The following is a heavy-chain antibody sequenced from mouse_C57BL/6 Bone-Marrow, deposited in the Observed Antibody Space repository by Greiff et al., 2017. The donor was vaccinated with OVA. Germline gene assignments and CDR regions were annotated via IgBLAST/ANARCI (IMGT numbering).Heavy chain of an antibody. CDR3: ARQFLGY. Sequence: QVQLQQSGPELVKPGASVKISCKASGYAFSSSWMNWVKQRPGKGLEWIGRIYPGDGDTNYNGKFKGKATLTADKSSSTAYMQLSSLTSEDSAVYFCARQFLGYWGQGTTLTVSS. CDR1: GYAFSSSW. CDR2: IYPGDGDT. J-gene: IGHJ2*01. V-gene: IGHV1-82*01. D-gene: IGHD6-1*01.